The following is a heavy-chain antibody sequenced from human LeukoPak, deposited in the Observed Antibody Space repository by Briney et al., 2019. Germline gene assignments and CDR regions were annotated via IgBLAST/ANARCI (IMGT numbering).Heavy chain of an antibody. V-gene: IGHV1-18*01. CDR1: GYTFTSYG. Sequence: ASVKVSCKASGYTFTSYGISWVRQAPGQGLEWMGWISAYNGNTNYAQKLQGRVTMTTDTSTSTACMELRSLRSDDTAVYYCARDLQGVPAAIPYYYCGMDVWGQGTTVTVSS. CDR2: ISAYNGNT. CDR3: ARDLQGVPAAIPYYYCGMDV. D-gene: IGHD2-2*02. J-gene: IGHJ6*02.